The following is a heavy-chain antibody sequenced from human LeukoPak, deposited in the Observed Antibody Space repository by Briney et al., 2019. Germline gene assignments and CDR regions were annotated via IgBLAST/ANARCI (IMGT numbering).Heavy chain of an antibody. J-gene: IGHJ4*02. V-gene: IGHV3-33*01. Sequence: HPGRSLRLSCAASGFTFSSYGMHWVRQAPGKGLEWVADIWYDGSHKYYADSVKGRFTISRDNSKNTLHLQMNSLRAEDTAVYYCARDLLLWFGELSGDSDYWGQGTLVTVSS. CDR3: ARDLLLWFGELSGDSDY. CDR1: GFTFSSYG. D-gene: IGHD3-10*01. CDR2: IWYDGSHK.